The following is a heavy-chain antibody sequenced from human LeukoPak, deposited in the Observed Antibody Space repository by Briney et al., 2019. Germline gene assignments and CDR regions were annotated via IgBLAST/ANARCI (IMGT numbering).Heavy chain of an antibody. D-gene: IGHD3-3*01. J-gene: IGHJ4*02. Sequence: PGGSLRLSCAASGFTFSNYAMSWVRQAPGKGLEWVSSITDSGVSTYYADSVKGRFSISRDNSKNTLYLQMNSLRAEDTAVYYCAKTPSVLRFLEWLFHIDYWGQGTLVTVSS. V-gene: IGHV3-23*01. CDR2: ITDSGVST. CDR1: GFTFSNYA. CDR3: AKTPSVLRFLEWLFHIDY.